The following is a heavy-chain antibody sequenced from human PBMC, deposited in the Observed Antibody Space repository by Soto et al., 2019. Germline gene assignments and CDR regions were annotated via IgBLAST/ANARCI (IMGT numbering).Heavy chain of an antibody. CDR3: ARIRRNYGDYDY. CDR1: GFTFSSYQ. Sequence: EVPLVESGGGLVQPGGSLRLSCAASGFTFSSYQMHWVRQAPGKGLEYVSAITSNGGTTFYANSVKGRFAISRDNSKNTLYLQMGSLRAEDMAVYYCARIRRNYGDYDYWGQGTLVTVSS. D-gene: IGHD4-17*01. CDR2: ITSNGGTT. J-gene: IGHJ4*02. V-gene: IGHV3-64*01.